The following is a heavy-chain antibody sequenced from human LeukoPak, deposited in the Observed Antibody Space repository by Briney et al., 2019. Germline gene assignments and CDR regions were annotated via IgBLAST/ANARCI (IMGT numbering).Heavy chain of an antibody. CDR2: INHSGST. D-gene: IGHD3-10*01. CDR1: GGSFSGYY. V-gene: IGHV4-34*01. J-gene: IGHJ4*02. Sequence: PSETLSLTCAVYGGSFSGYYWSWIRQPPGKGLEWIGEINHSGSTNYNPSLKSRVTISVDTSKNQFSLKLSSVTAADTAVYYCARELSYYGSGSYYNYFDYWGQGTLVTVSS. CDR3: ARELSYYGSGSYYNYFDY.